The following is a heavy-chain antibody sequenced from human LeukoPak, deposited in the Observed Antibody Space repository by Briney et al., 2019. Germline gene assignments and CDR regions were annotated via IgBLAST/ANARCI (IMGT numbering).Heavy chain of an antibody. D-gene: IGHD2-2*01. V-gene: IGHV1-8*03. Sequence: ASVKVSCKASGYTFTSYDINWVRQATGQGLEWMGWMNPNSGNTGYAQKFQGRVTITRNTSISTAYMELSSLRSEDTAVYYCARGDCSSTSCYSFYYYYYMDVWGKGTTVTVSS. CDR2: MNPNSGNT. CDR3: ARGDCSSTSCYSFYYYYYMDV. J-gene: IGHJ6*03. CDR1: GYTFTSYD.